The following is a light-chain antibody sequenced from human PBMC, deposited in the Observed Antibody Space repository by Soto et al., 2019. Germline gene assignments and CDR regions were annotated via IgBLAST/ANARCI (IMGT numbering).Light chain of an antibody. CDR2: EGS. Sequence: QSALTQPASVSGSPGQSITISCTGTSSDVGNYNLVSWYQQHPGKAPKLMIYEGSKRPSGISNRFSGSKSGNTASLTISGLQAEDEGDYYCSSYTGSGSLIFGGGTKLTVL. CDR3: SSYTGSGSLI. CDR1: SSDVGNYNL. J-gene: IGLJ2*01. V-gene: IGLV2-23*01.